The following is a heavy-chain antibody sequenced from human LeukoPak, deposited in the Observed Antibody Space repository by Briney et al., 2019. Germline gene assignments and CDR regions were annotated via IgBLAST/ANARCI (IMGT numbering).Heavy chain of an antibody. CDR3: ARWTSYYDILTGYKTYYFDY. CDR2: IYHSGST. J-gene: IGHJ4*02. D-gene: IGHD3-9*01. CDR1: GGSVSSSNW. V-gene: IGHV4-4*02. Sequence: SGTLSLTCAVSGGSVSSSNWWSWVRQPPGKGLEWIGEIYHSGSTNYNPSLKSRVTISVDKSKNQFSLKLSSVTAADTAVYYCARWTSYYDILTGYKTYYFDYWGQGTLVTVSS.